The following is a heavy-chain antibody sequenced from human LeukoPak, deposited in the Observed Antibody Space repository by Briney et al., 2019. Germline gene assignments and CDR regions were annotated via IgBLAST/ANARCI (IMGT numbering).Heavy chain of an antibody. Sequence: GGSLRLSCAASGFTFSDYYMSWIRQAPGKGLEWVSYISSSGSTIYYADSVKGRFTISRDNAKNSLYLQMNSLRAEDTAVYYCARCVWFGESCYFDFWGQGTLVTVSS. CDR1: GFTFSDYY. CDR3: ARCVWFGESCYFDF. V-gene: IGHV3-11*01. D-gene: IGHD3-10*01. CDR2: ISSSGSTI. J-gene: IGHJ4*02.